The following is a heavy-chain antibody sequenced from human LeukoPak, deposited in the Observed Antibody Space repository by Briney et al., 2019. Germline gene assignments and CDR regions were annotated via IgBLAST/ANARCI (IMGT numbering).Heavy chain of an antibody. Sequence: GGSLRLSCTASGFTFRNNWMHWVRQAPGKGLIWVSRINLDGTETTYADSVKGRFTISRDNAKNTLYLQMNSLRAEDTAVYYCAKGSLDSSGGYWGQGTLVTVSS. CDR3: AKGSLDSSGGY. V-gene: IGHV3-74*01. CDR2: INLDGTET. D-gene: IGHD6-25*01. J-gene: IGHJ4*02. CDR1: GFTFRNNW.